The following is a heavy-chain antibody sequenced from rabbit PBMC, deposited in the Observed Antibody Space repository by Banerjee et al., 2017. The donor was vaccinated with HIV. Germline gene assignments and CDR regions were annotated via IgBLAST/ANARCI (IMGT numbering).Heavy chain of an antibody. D-gene: IGHD4-2*01. CDR2: IYTGSSGST. Sequence: TASGFSFSFSNWICWVRQAPGKGLEWIACIYTGSSGSTYYASWAKGRFTISKTSSTTVTLQMTSLTAADTATYFCARGYAGVGYAPYFNLWGQGTLVTVS. CDR3: ARGYAGVGYAPYFNL. J-gene: IGHJ4*01. CDR1: GFSFSFSNW. V-gene: IGHV1S45*01.